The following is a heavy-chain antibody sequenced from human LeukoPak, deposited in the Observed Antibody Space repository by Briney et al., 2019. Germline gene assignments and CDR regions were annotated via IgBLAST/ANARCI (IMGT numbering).Heavy chain of an antibody. J-gene: IGHJ4*02. CDR2: IFFGGGT. CDR1: GDSISSYY. Sequence: PSETLSLTCTVSGDSISSYYWTWIRQPPGMGLEWIGYIFFGGGTRYNSSLQSRVIISVDTSKNQFSLKLSSVTAADTAVYYCVRHDYVSGTPPNWGQGTLVTVSS. CDR3: VRHDYVSGTPPN. D-gene: IGHD3-16*01. V-gene: IGHV4-59*08.